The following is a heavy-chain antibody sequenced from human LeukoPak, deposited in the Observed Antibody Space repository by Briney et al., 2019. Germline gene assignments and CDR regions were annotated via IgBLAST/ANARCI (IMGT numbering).Heavy chain of an antibody. CDR3: AKEERGDSRVWYEDH. CDR2: IYSSGNT. Sequence: SETRSLTCTVPGASIINYYWSWFRQPAGKGREWIGRIYSSGNTNYNPSLKSRITMSVATSKNQLSLKLSSVTAADPAVYYCAKEERGDSRVWYEDHWGQGTLVTVSS. CDR1: GASIINYY. J-gene: IGHJ4*02. D-gene: IGHD6-19*01. V-gene: IGHV4-4*07.